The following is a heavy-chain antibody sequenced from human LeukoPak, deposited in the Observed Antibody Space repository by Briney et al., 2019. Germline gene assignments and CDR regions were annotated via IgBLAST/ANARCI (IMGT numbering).Heavy chain of an antibody. CDR3: ARAVQQLVRDPYERLDC. Sequence: GGSLRLSCAPSGFTFRDYYMSWIRQAPGKGLGWVSCISSSSSTLYYADSVKGRFTMSRDNAKNSLYQQMNSLRAEDTTVYYCARAVQQLVRDPYERLDCWGQGTLVTVSS. D-gene: IGHD6-13*01. CDR2: ISSSSSTL. V-gene: IGHV3-11*01. CDR1: GFTFRDYY. J-gene: IGHJ4*02.